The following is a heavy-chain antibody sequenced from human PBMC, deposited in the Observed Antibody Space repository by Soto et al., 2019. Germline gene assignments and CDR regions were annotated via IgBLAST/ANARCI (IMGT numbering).Heavy chain of an antibody. CDR1: GYTFTSYG. CDR2: ISAYNGNT. J-gene: IGHJ4*02. CDR3: AGRFDYYDSSGYYSY. V-gene: IGHV1-18*01. D-gene: IGHD3-22*01. Sequence: GASVKVSCKASGYTFTSYGISWVRQAPGQGLEWMGWISAYNGNTNYAQKLQGRVTMTTDTSTSTAYMELRSLRSDDTAVYYCAGRFDYYDSSGYYSYWGQGTLVTVSS.